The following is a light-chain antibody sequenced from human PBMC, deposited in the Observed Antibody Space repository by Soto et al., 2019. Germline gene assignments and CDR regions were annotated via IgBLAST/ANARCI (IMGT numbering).Light chain of an antibody. CDR1: QSLLHSNGINY. J-gene: IGKJ5*01. CDR2: LGS. CDR3: MQALQTPT. Sequence: DIVMTQSPLSLPVTPGEPASISCRSSQSLLHSNGINYLDWYLQKPGQSPQLLIYLGSNRASGVPDRFSGSGSGTDFTLKISRVEDEDVGVYYCMQALQTPTFGQGTRLEIK. V-gene: IGKV2-28*01.